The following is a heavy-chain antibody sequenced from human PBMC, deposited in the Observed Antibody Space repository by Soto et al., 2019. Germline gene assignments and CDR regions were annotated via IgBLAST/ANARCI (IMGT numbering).Heavy chain of an antibody. V-gene: IGHV1-69*01. D-gene: IGHD6-13*01. CDR2: IIPYYNTL. CDR1: EGTFNSYA. CDR3: ASGASRWVPYLFDS. J-gene: IGHJ4*02. Sequence: QAQVVQSGAEVRKPGSSVKLSGKASEGTFNSYAIAWVRQAPGQGLEWMGGIIPYYNTLNYAQKFQDRVTITADDSPNPVYMEVSRLRSDDTGVYFCASGASRWVPYLFDSWGQGTLVTVSS.